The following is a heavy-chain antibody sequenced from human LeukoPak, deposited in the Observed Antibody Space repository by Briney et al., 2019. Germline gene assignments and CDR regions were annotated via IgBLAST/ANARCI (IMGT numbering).Heavy chain of an antibody. CDR3: AAIKPPINCGSTSFYIYDYDYMDV. D-gene: IGHD2-2*02. CDR2: IYPGYSDT. V-gene: IGHV5-51*01. J-gene: IGHJ6*03. Sequence: GESLKISCKGSGYSFTSYWIGWVRQMPGKGLGGMGIIYPGYSDTRYSPSFQGQVTISADKSIRPAYQQWSSLQPWNTAMYSGAAIKPPINCGSTSFYIYDYDYMDVGGKGTTVTVS. CDR1: GYSFTSYW.